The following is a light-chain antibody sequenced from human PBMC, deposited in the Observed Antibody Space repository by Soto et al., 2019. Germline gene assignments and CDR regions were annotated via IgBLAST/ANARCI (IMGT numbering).Light chain of an antibody. V-gene: IGLV2-8*01. Sequence: QSALTQPPSASGSPGQSVTISCTGTSSDVGGYNYVSWYQQHPGKAPKLMIYEVSKRPSGVPGRFSGSKSGNTASVTVSGLEAEDEADYYCSSYEGSNNLVFGGGTKLTVL. J-gene: IGLJ2*01. CDR1: SSDVGGYNY. CDR2: EVS. CDR3: SSYEGSNNLV.